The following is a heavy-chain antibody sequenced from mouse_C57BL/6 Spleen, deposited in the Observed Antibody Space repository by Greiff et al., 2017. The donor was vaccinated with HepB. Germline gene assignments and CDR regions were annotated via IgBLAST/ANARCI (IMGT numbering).Heavy chain of an antibody. Sequence: DVMLVESGGGLVKPGGSLKLSCAASGFTFSSYTMSWVRQTPEKRLEWVATISGGGGNTYYPDSVKGRFTISRDNAKNTLYLQMSSLRSEDTALYYCARQPYYYGSSPHFDVWGTGTTVTVSS. V-gene: IGHV5-9*01. D-gene: IGHD1-1*01. CDR2: ISGGGGNT. CDR3: ARQPYYYGSSPHFDV. CDR1: GFTFSSYT. J-gene: IGHJ1*03.